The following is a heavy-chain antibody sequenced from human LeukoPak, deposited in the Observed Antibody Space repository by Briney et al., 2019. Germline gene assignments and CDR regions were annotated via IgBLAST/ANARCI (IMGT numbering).Heavy chain of an antibody. V-gene: IGHV1-18*01. CDR2: ISAYNGNT. CDR1: GYTFTSYG. J-gene: IGHJ1*01. CDR3: ARDPADSHSLRYFQH. Sequence: ASVKVSCKASGYTFTSYGISWVRQAPGQGLEWMGRISAYNGNTNYAQKLQGRVTMTTDTSTSTAYMELRSLRSDDTAVYYCARDPADSHSLRYFQHWGQGTLVTVSS. D-gene: IGHD5-18*01.